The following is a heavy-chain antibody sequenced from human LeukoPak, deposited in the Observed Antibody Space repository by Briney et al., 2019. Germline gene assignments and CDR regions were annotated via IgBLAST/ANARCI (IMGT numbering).Heavy chain of an antibody. CDR2: VSEDGTTK. CDR1: GGIFSNYV. D-gene: IGHD4-17*01. CDR3: ARTAMGDYVRFPNDY. Sequence: PGGSLRLSCAVSGGIFSNYVMHWVRQAPGKGLEWVAVVSEDGTTKYYADSVKGRFTISRDNSKSSVYLAMDSLRAEDTAVYYCARTAMGDYVRFPNDYWGQGTLVTVSS. J-gene: IGHJ4*02. V-gene: IGHV3-30*04.